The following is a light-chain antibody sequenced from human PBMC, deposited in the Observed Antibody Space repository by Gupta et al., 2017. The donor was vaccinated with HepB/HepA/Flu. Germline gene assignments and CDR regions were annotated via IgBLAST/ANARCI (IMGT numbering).Light chain of an antibody. Sequence: IEMTQSPSTQSASLGHRVTITFRASQNVNDWLAWYQHKPGSAPKLLIAKASNLETGVPTRFSGSGSGTEFNLTITSLQPDDYATYFCLRYNGYSWTFGQGTKVEI. V-gene: IGKV1-5*03. CDR3: LRYNGYSWT. J-gene: IGKJ1*01. CDR2: KAS. CDR1: QNVNDW.